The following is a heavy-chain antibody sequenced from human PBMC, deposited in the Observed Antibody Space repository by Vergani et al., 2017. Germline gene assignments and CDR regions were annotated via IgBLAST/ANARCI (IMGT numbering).Heavy chain of an antibody. CDR3: ATLGYWSSTSCYTNSSSWYAGYYYYYMDV. D-gene: IGHD2-2*02. V-gene: IGHV1-24*01. CDR2: FDPEDGET. J-gene: IGHJ6*03. CDR1: GYTLTELS. Sequence: QVQLVQSGAEVKKPGASVKVSCKVSGYTLTELSMHWVRQAPGKGLEWMGGFDPEDGETIYAQKCQGRVTMTEDTSTDTAYMELSSLRSEDTAVYYCATLGYWSSTSCYTNSSSWYAGYYYYYMDVWGKGTTVTVSS.